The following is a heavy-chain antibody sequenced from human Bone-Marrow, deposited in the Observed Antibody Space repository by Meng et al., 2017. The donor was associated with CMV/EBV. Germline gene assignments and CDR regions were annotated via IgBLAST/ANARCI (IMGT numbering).Heavy chain of an antibody. J-gene: IGHJ6*01. D-gene: IGHD1-20*01. V-gene: IGHV3-7*03. Sequence: LSLTCAASGFIFRNYWMTWVRQAPGKGLEWVANIKEDGSEKSYVDSVKGRFTISRDNAKNSLYLQMNSLRAEDTALYYCAKDITGYYYYGMDVWGQGTTVTVSS. CDR3: AKDITGYYYYGMDV. CDR2: IKEDGSEK. CDR1: GFIFRNYW.